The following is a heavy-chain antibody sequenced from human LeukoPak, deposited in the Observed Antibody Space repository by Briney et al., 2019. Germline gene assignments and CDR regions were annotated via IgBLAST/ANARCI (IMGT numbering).Heavy chain of an antibody. CDR3: ARDLSISGYRYGLDY. V-gene: IGHV3-21*01. D-gene: IGHD5-18*01. CDR2: ISSSGSNM. J-gene: IGHJ4*02. Sequence: GGSLRLSCAASGFMFSSYSMNWVRQAPGKGLEWVSSISSSGSNMYYADSVKGRFTISRDNAKNSLFLQMNSLRAEDTAVYYCARDLSISGYRYGLDYWGQGTLVTVSP. CDR1: GFMFSSYS.